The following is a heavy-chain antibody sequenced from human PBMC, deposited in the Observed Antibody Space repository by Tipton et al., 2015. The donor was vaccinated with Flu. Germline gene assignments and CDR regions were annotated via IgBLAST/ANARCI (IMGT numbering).Heavy chain of an antibody. V-gene: IGHV4-59*01. Sequence: TLSLTCTVSGGSISSYYWSWIRQPPGKGLEWIGYIYYSGSTNYNPSLKSRVTISVDTSKNQFSLKLSSVTAADTAVYYCARWGIVGFFYSGLAVWGQGASVSVTS. CDR1: GGSISSYY. D-gene: IGHD1-26*01. CDR3: ARWGIVGFFYSGLAV. CDR2: IYYSGST. J-gene: IGHJ6*02.